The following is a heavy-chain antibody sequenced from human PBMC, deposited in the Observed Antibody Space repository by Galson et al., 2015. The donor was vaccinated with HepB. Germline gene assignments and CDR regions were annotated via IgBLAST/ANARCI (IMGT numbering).Heavy chain of an antibody. D-gene: IGHD6-19*01. CDR3: STGQGRSSAGYPFYYFDS. CDR2: IKRETDGGTK. Sequence: SLRLSCAVSGFTLTNAWMSWVRQAPGKGLECVARIKRETDGGTKDYIAPVKDRFTISRDESKNMVFLQMSSLKIEDTAVYYCSTGQGRSSAGYPFYYFDSWGQGTLVTVSS. V-gene: IGHV3-15*01. J-gene: IGHJ4*02. CDR1: GFTLTNAW.